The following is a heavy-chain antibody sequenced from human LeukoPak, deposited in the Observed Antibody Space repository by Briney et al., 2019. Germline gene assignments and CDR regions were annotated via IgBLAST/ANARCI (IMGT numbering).Heavy chain of an antibody. Sequence: GGSLRLSCAASGFTLSSYGIHWVRQAPGKGLEWVAFIRYDGTNRYYVDSVRGRFTISRDNSKNTLYLQMNSLRGEDTAVYYCARGGHDYYDRSGYYYMSAFDIWGQGTMVTVSS. CDR2: IRYDGTNR. D-gene: IGHD3-22*01. V-gene: IGHV3-30*02. J-gene: IGHJ3*02. CDR1: GFTLSSYG. CDR3: ARGGHDYYDRSGYYYMSAFDI.